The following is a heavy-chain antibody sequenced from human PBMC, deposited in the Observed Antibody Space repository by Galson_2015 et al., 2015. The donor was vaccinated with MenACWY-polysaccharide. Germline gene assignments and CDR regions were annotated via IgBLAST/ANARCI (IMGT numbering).Heavy chain of an antibody. CDR2: MSYSGRG. V-gene: IGHV4-61*01. D-gene: IGHD1-26*01. J-gene: IGHJ5*01. Sequence: ETLSLTCTVSGGSVSSGTYYWSWLRQSPGKGLEWIGYMSYSGRGNYNPSLRSRVAVFLDTSKNQFSLRLTSVTAADTAMYYCAREPTYSGSFGWFDSWGQGTLVTVSS. CDR3: AREPTYSGSFGWFDS. CDR1: GGSVSSGTYY.